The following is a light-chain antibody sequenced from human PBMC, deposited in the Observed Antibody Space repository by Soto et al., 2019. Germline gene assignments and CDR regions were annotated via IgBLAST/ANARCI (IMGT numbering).Light chain of an antibody. J-gene: IGLJ2*01. CDR1: SSDVGGYNY. CDR2: EVS. Sequence: QSALTQPPSASGSPGQSVAISCTGTSSDVGGYNYVSWYQQHPGKTPKVIIYEVSKRPSGVPDRFSGSKSGNTASLTVSGLQAEDETDYYCSSYAGSNNLVFGGGTQLTVL. V-gene: IGLV2-8*01. CDR3: SSYAGSNNLV.